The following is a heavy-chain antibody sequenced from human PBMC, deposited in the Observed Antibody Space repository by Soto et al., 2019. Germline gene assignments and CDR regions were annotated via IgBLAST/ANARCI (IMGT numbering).Heavy chain of an antibody. D-gene: IGHD1-26*01. J-gene: IGHJ4*02. V-gene: IGHV4-34*01. Sequence: QVQLQQWGAGLLKPSETLSLTCAVYGGSFSGYYWSWIRQPPGKGREWIGEINHSGSTNYNPSLKSRDTLSVDTSKNQFSQKVSSVNAADTSVYYCARKRVWEAVDYWGQGTLVTVSS. CDR1: GGSFSGYY. CDR2: INHSGST. CDR3: ARKRVWEAVDY.